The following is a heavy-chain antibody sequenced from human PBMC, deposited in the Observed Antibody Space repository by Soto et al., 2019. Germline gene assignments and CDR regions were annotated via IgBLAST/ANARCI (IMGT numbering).Heavy chain of an antibody. Sequence: PSETLSLTCTFSGGSISSVGYYWSWIRQHPGKGLEWIGYIYYSGSTYYNPSLKSRVTISVDTSKNQFSLKLSSVTAADTAVDYCASLFGELSPLWGQGTLVTVSS. CDR3: ASLFGELSPL. D-gene: IGHD3-16*02. CDR1: GGSISSVGYY. CDR2: IYYSGST. J-gene: IGHJ4*02. V-gene: IGHV4-31*03.